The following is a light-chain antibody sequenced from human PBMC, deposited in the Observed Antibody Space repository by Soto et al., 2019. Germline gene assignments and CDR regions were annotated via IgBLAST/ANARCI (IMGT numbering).Light chain of an antibody. Sequence: EIVMTQSPGTLSVSPGERATLSCRASQSVSSNLAWYQQKFGQAPRLLIYGASTRATGIPARFSGSGSGTEFTLTISSLQSEDLAVYYCQQYNNWPRTFGQGTKVDIK. V-gene: IGKV3-15*01. CDR3: QQYNNWPRT. CDR1: QSVSSN. J-gene: IGKJ1*01. CDR2: GAS.